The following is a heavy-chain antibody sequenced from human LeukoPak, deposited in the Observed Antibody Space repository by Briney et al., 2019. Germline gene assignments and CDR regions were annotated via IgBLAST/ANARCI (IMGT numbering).Heavy chain of an antibody. Sequence: GGSLRLSCAASGFTFSSYSMNWVRQAPGKGLEWVSSISSSSSYIYYADSVKGRFTISRDNAKNSLYLQMNSLRAEDTAVYYCARETTPDYDSWSGYPYYFDYWGQGTLVTVSS. CDR3: ARETTPDYDSWSGYPYYFDY. D-gene: IGHD3-3*01. CDR2: ISSSSSYI. V-gene: IGHV3-21*01. J-gene: IGHJ4*02. CDR1: GFTFSSYS.